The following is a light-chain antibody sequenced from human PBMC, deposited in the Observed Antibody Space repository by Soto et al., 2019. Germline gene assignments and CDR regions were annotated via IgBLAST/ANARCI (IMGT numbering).Light chain of an antibody. CDR3: AAWDDRLNGFYV. CDR1: SSNIGSNT. J-gene: IGLJ1*01. CDR2: SNN. Sequence: QSALTQPPSASGTPGQRVTISCSGSSSNIGSNTVNWYQQLPGTAPKLLIYSNNQRPSGVPDRFSGSESGTSASLAISGLQSEDEADYYCAAWDDRLNGFYVFGTGNKVTVL. V-gene: IGLV1-44*01.